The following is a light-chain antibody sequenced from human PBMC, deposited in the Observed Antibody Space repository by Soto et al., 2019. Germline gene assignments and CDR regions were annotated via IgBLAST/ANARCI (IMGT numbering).Light chain of an antibody. CDR1: QSVYTNY. CDR2: DAS. V-gene: IGKV3-20*01. J-gene: IGKJ2*01. CDR3: QQHGYSPHT. Sequence: EIVLTQSPGTLSLSPGERATLSCRASQSVYTNYLAWYQQKPGQAPTLLIYDASSRATGIPDRFSGSGSGTDFTLTISRLEAEEFAVYYCQQHGYSPHTFGQGTKLEIK.